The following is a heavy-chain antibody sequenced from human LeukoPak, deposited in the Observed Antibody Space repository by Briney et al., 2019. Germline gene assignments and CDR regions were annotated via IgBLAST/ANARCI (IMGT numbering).Heavy chain of an antibody. Sequence: PSETLSLTCTVSGDSISNYYWTWIRQTPGKGLEWFGNLYHSGAADYNPSLKTRVTTSVDTSKDQFSLSLRSSTAADTAVYFCARLGKTYYMDVWGTGTTVTVSS. CDR2: LYHSGAA. V-gene: IGHV4-59*08. D-gene: IGHD1/OR15-1a*01. CDR1: GDSISNYY. J-gene: IGHJ6*03. CDR3: ARLGKTYYMDV.